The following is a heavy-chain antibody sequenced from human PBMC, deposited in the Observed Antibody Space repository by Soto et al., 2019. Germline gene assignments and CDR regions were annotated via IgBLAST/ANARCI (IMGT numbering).Heavy chain of an antibody. CDR2: IDPNSGDT. CDR1: GYSFTDYY. CDR3: ARDVPTYTDSSDDDF. J-gene: IGHJ4*02. V-gene: IGHV1-2*02. D-gene: IGHD2-2*02. Sequence: QVQLVQSGAEVKKPGASVKVSCKASGYSFTDYYVHWVRQAPGHGLEWMGWIDPNSGDTNYVQNFQGRVTLTRDTSMSTVYMELSSLRSDDTAVYYCARDVPTYTDSSDDDFWGQGTLVTVSS.